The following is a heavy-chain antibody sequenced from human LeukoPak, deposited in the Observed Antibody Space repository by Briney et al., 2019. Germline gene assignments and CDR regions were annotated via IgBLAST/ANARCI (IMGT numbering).Heavy chain of an antibody. V-gene: IGHV3-7*01. Sequence: PGGSLRPSCAASGFTFTIYWMSWVRQAPGKGLEWVANIKEDGSEKYYVDSVKGRFTISRDNAKNSLYLQMNSLRVEDTAVYYCARGGHYFFDNWGQGTLVTVSS. CDR2: IKEDGSEK. J-gene: IGHJ4*02. CDR1: GFTFTIYW. CDR3: ARGGHYFFDN.